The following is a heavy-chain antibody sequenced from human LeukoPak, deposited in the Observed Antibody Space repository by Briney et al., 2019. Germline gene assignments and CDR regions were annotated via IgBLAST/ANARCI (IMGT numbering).Heavy chain of an antibody. Sequence: SETLSLTCAVFGGSFSSYYWSWIRQPPGKGLEWSGSIYYSGSTYYNPSLKSRVTISVDTSKNQFSLKLSSVTAADTAVYYCASYYYGSGSYFYWGQGTLVTVSS. CDR2: IYYSGST. V-gene: IGHV4-39*01. CDR1: GGSFSSYY. D-gene: IGHD3-10*01. J-gene: IGHJ4*02. CDR3: ASYYYGSGSYFY.